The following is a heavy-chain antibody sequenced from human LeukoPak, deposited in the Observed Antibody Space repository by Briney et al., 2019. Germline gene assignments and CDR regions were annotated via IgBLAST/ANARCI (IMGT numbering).Heavy chain of an antibody. D-gene: IGHD3-10*01. Sequence: GASVKVSCTTSGYTFASYGISWVRQAPRHGFEWLGWISTYNNKANYTQKLQGRVTLTTDTSTSTVYLELKSLTSDDTAVYYCARGIFGAFHFWGQGTMVIAS. V-gene: IGHV1-18*01. J-gene: IGHJ3*01. CDR3: ARGIFGAFHF. CDR2: ISTYNNKA. CDR1: GYTFASYG.